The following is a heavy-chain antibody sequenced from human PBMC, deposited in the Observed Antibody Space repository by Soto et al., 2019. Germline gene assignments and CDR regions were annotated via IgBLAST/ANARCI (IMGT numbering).Heavy chain of an antibody. D-gene: IGHD3-16*02. CDR1: GFTFSDYY. CDR3: ARAPTDYIWGSYRTRFDP. J-gene: IGHJ5*02. Sequence: QVQLVESGGGLVKPGGSLRLSCAASGFTFSDYYMSWIRQAPGKGLEWVSYSSSSGSTIYYADSVKGRFTISRDNAKNSLYLQMNSLRAEDAAVYYCARAPTDYIWGSYRTRFDPWGQGTLVTVSS. V-gene: IGHV3-11*01. CDR2: SSSSGSTI.